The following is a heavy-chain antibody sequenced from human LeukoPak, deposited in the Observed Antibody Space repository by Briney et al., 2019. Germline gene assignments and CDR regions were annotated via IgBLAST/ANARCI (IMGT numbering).Heavy chain of an antibody. V-gene: IGHV3-74*01. CDR2: IHPDASLT. J-gene: IGHJ3*02. Sequence: GGSLRLSCAASGFTFSSYWMHWVRQAPGKGLVWVSRIHPDASLTAYADSVKGRFTISRDNAKNTVYLQMNSLRADDTAVYYCLRSFDIWGQGTMVTVSS. CDR1: GFTFSSYW. CDR3: LRSFDI.